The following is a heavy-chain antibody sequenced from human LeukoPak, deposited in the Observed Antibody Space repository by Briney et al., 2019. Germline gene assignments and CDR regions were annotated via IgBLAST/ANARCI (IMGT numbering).Heavy chain of an antibody. CDR2: ISFDGRNK. V-gene: IGHV3-30*18. J-gene: IGHJ4*02. D-gene: IGHD3-10*01. Sequence: GRSLRLSCAASGFTFSSYGMHWVRQAPGKGLEWVAVISFDGRNKNYADSVKGRFTISRDNSKNTLYLQMNSLRAEDTAVYYCAKDGVPSRWFGRNYFDYWGQGTLVTVSS. CDR1: GFTFSSYG. CDR3: AKDGVPSRWFGRNYFDY.